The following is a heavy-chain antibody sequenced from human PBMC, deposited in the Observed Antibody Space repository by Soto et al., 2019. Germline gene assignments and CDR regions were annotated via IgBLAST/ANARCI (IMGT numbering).Heavy chain of an antibody. Sequence: QVQLVQSGAEVKKPGASVKVSCKASGYTFTSYGISWVRQAPGQGLEWMGWISTYNANTHYAQKVQGRVTMTKDTSTSTTYMELRSLRSDDTALYYCARDWYCSGGSCLDAFDIWGQGTMVIVSS. J-gene: IGHJ3*02. D-gene: IGHD2-15*01. CDR1: GYTFTSYG. CDR2: ISTYNANT. CDR3: ARDWYCSGGSCLDAFDI. V-gene: IGHV1-18*01.